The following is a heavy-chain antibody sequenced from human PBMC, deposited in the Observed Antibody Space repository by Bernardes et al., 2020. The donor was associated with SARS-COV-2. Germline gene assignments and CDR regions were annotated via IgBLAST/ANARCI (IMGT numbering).Heavy chain of an antibody. D-gene: IGHD3-10*01. CDR1: GFTVSYNY. J-gene: IGHJ4*02. CDR3: ARPNFITRRDY. V-gene: IGHV3-66*01. Sequence: GGSLRLSCAASGFTVSYNYMSWVRQAPGKGLEWVSVIYSAGSTYYADSVKGRFTISRDNSKNTVDLQMNSLRAEDTAVYYCARPNFITRRDYWGQGTLVTVSS. CDR2: IYSAGST.